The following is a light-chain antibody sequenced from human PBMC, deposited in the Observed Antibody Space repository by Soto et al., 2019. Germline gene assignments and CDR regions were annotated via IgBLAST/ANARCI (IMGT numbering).Light chain of an antibody. Sequence: DIQMTQSPSSLSASVGDRVTITCRASESIARHLNWYQQKPGKAPKLLIYAALSLQNGVPSRFRGGGSGKDFTLTISNLQPEDFATYYCQQSYSTLSITFGQGTRLEIK. CDR3: QQSYSTLSIT. V-gene: IGKV1-39*01. CDR1: ESIARH. CDR2: AAL. J-gene: IGKJ5*01.